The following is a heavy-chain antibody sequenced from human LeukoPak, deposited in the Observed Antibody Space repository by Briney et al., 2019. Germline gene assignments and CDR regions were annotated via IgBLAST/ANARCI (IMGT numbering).Heavy chain of an antibody. D-gene: IGHD1-14*01. J-gene: IGHJ6*02. CDR1: GFSFTNYA. V-gene: IGHV3-23*01. CDR2: IDGGGRT. Sequence: GGSLRLSCVGSGFSFTNYAVSWVRQAPGKGLEWVSAIDGGGRTWHADSVRGRFTISRDNSKNTLFMQMNSLRAEDTAVYYCARTPIFRRSGTHVDVWGQGTTVTVSS. CDR3: ARTPIFRRSGTHVDV.